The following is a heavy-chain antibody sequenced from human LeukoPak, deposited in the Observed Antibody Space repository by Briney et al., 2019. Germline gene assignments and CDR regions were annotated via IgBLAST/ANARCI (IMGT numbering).Heavy chain of an antibody. J-gene: IGHJ4*02. CDR1: GFTFSSYA. Sequence: GGSLRLSCAASGFTFSSYAMSWVRQAPGKGLEWVSAISGSGGSTYYADSVKGRFTISKDNSKNTLYLQMNSLRAEDTAVYYCAKDLGYSSSWYVFAGFDSLGQGTLVTVSS. D-gene: IGHD6-13*01. CDR2: ISGSGGST. V-gene: IGHV3-23*01. CDR3: AKDLGYSSSWYVFAGFDS.